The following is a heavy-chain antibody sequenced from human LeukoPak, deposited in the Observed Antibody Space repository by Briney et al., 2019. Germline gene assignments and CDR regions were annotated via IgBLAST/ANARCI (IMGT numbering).Heavy chain of an antibody. CDR3: AIVYCSGGSCPPVYFDY. CDR1: GFTFSDYH. V-gene: IGHV3-11*05. CDR2: ISSSSSYT. J-gene: IGHJ4*02. Sequence: GGPLRLSCAASGFTFSDYHMSWVRQAPGKGLEWVSYISSSSSYTNYSVSVTRRFTISSHNTKISLYLQMNSLTLEDPAVYYCAIVYCSGGSCPPVYFDYWGQGTLVTLSS. D-gene: IGHD2-15*01.